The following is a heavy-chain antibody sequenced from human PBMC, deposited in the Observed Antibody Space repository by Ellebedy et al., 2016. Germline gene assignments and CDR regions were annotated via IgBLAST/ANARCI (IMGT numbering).Heavy chain of an antibody. Sequence: GGSLRLSCAASGFTFSTYWMHRVRQAPGKGLVWVSRINGVGTSTHSADSVKGRFPISRDNAKNTLSLQMNSLRAEDTAVYYCARDRPLEWTEIIDYWGQGTLVTVSS. CDR2: INGVGTST. V-gene: IGHV3-74*01. D-gene: IGHD3-3*01. CDR3: ARDRPLEWTEIIDY. CDR1: GFTFSTYW. J-gene: IGHJ4*02.